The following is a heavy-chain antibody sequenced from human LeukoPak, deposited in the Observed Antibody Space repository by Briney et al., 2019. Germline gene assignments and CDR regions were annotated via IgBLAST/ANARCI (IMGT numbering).Heavy chain of an antibody. Sequence: SQTLSLTCTVSGGSISSGNYHWSWIRQPAGKGLEWIGRIYTGGSTNYNPSFKSRLTISIDKSKNQFSLKLTSVTAADSAVYFCARGPLLGDDYDPPFRYWGQGTLVTVSS. J-gene: IGHJ4*02. CDR2: IYTGGST. D-gene: IGHD4/OR15-4a*01. V-gene: IGHV4-61*02. CDR1: GGSISSGNYH. CDR3: ARGPLLGDDYDPPFRY.